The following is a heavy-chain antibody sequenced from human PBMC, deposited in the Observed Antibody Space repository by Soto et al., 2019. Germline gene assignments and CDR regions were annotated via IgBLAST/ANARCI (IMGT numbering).Heavy chain of an antibody. D-gene: IGHD3-16*01. J-gene: IGHJ4*02. Sequence: PGESLKISCKASGYSFTAYWIAWVRQMPGKGLEWMGIIYPGDSETKYNPSFQGQVTISADRVISTAYLQWSSLRDSDTAMYYCARPRGSIGFADLGVYFDYWCPGTPVTVSS. CDR3: ARPRGSIGFADLGVYFDY. V-gene: IGHV5-51*01. CDR2: IYPGDSET. CDR1: GYSFTAYW.